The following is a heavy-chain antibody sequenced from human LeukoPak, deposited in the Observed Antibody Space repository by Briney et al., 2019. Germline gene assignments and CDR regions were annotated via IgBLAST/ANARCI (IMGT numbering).Heavy chain of an antibody. J-gene: IGHJ4*02. CDR2: ISGSGGST. V-gene: IGHV3-23*01. Sequence: GGSLRLSCAASGFTFSSYAMSWVRQAPGKGLEWVSAISGSGGSTYYADSVKGRFTISRDNSKNTRYLQMNSLRAEDTAVYYCARDFWPYDSSGYWLAPFDYWGQGTLVTVSS. CDR3: ARDFWPYDSSGYWLAPFDY. CDR1: GFTFSSYA. D-gene: IGHD3-22*01.